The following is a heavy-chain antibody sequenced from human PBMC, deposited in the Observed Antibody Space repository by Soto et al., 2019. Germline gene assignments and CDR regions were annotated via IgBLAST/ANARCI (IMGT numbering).Heavy chain of an antibody. CDR2: IYWDDDK. J-gene: IGHJ4*02. Sequence: VSGPTLVNPTQTLTLTCTFSGFSLSTSGVGVGWIRQPPGKALEWLALIYWDDDKRYSPSLKSRLTITKDTSKNQVVLTMTNMDPVDTATYYCAHSHLSCSGGSCLKYYFDDWGQGTLVTVSS. CDR3: AHSHLSCSGGSCLKYYFDD. V-gene: IGHV2-5*02. CDR1: GFSLSTSGVG. D-gene: IGHD2-15*01.